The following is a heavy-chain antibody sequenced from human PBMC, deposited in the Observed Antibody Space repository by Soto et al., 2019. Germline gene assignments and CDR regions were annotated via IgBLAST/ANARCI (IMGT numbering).Heavy chain of an antibody. J-gene: IGHJ4*01. CDR2: ISGSGGST. CDR3: AKAPTAATTSLGLVDY. D-gene: IGHD3-16*01. Sequence: PGGSLRLSCAASGFTFSSYAMSWVRQAPGKGLEWVSAISGSGGSTYYADSVKGRFTISRDNSKNTLYLQMNSLRAEDTAVYYCAKAPTAATTSLGLVDYWGQGTLVTVSS. V-gene: IGHV3-23*01. CDR1: GFTFSSYA.